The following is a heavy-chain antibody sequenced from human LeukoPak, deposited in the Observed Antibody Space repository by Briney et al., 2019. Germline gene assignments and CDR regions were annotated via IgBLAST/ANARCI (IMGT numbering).Heavy chain of an antibody. D-gene: IGHD1-26*01. CDR3: AKGDGKDSASYYTN. Sequence: PGRSLRLSCVASGITFRSYALHWVRQAPGKGLEWVTMISYDGNNKYYADPVKGRFSISRDNSKNTLSLQMNSLRTEDTAVYYCAKGDGKDSASYYTNWGQGTLVTVSS. CDR1: GITFRSYA. V-gene: IGHV3-30-3*01. J-gene: IGHJ4*02. CDR2: ISYDGNNK.